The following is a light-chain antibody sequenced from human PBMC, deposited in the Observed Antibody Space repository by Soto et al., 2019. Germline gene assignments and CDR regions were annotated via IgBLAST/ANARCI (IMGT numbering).Light chain of an antibody. CDR2: KNN. J-gene: IGLJ3*02. V-gene: IGLV1-44*01. CDR1: SSNIGSNA. Sequence: QSVLTQPPSASGTPGQRGAISCSGSSSNIGSNAVNWYQQLPGAAPKLLIYKNNLRPSGVPDRFSGSKSGASASLAISGLQSEDESDYYCAAWDDSLQGLVFGGGTQLTVL. CDR3: AAWDDSLQGLV.